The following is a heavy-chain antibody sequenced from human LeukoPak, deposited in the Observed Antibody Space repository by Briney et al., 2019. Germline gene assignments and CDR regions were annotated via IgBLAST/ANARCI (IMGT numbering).Heavy chain of an antibody. D-gene: IGHD3-10*01. J-gene: IGHJ4*02. V-gene: IGHV1-2*06. CDR3: ARSVSYYPQFDY. CDR2: INPNSGGT. Sequence: ASVKVSCKASGYTFTGYYMHWVRQAPGQGLEWMGRINPNSGGTNYAQKFQGRVTMTRDTSISTAYMELGRLRSDDTAVYYCARSVSYYPQFDYWGQGTLVTVSS. CDR1: GYTFTGYY.